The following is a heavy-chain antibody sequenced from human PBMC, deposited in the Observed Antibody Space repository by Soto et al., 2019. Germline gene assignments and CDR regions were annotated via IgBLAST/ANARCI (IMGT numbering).Heavy chain of an antibody. CDR2: MNPISGNT. Sequence: QVQLVQSGAEVKKPGASVKVSCKASGYTFTSYDINWVRQATGQGPEWMGWMNPISGNTGYAQKFKGRVTMTRKTSISTAYMELSSLRSEDTAVYYCARLQITTVRGPYNYGMDVWGQGTTVTVSS. V-gene: IGHV1-8*01. J-gene: IGHJ6*02. CDR1: GYTFTSYD. CDR3: ARLQITTVRGPYNYGMDV. D-gene: IGHD3-10*01.